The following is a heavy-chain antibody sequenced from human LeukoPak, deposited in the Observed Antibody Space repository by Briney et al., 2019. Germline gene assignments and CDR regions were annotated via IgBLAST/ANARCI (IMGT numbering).Heavy chain of an antibody. V-gene: IGHV3-30*04. D-gene: IGHD3-10*01. CDR3: ARDRLWFGELLYGYFDY. CDR1: GFTFSSYA. J-gene: IGHJ4*02. Sequence: GGSLRLSCAASGFTFSSYAMHWARQAPGKGREWVAVISYDGSNKYYADSVKGRFTISRDNSKNTLYLQMNSLRAEDTAVYYCARDRLWFGELLYGYFDYWGQGTLVTVSS. CDR2: ISYDGSNK.